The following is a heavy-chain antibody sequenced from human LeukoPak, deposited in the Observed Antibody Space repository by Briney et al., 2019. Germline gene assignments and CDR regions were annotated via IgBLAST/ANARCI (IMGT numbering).Heavy chain of an antibody. V-gene: IGHV3-30*04. Sequence: PGRSLRLSCAASGFTFSSYAMHWVRQAPGKGLEWVAVISYDGSNKYYADSVKGRFTISRDNSKNTLYLQMNSLRAEDTAVYYCARSGTTVHAFDYWGQGTLVTVSS. CDR3: ARSGTTVHAFDY. CDR1: GFTFSSYA. CDR2: ISYDGSNK. J-gene: IGHJ4*02. D-gene: IGHD4-11*01.